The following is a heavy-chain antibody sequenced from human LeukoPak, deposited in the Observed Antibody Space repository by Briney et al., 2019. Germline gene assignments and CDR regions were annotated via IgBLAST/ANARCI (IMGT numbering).Heavy chain of an antibody. J-gene: IGHJ5*02. Sequence: SETLSFTCTVSGGSISSYCWSWIRKPPGKVLEWIGYNYYSWSTNYNPSLKSRVTISVDTSNNQFSLKLSSVTAADTAVYYCARALPYDILTGYHASWFDPWGQGTLVTVSS. CDR3: ARALPYDILTGYHASWFDP. CDR2: NYYSWST. CDR1: GGSISSYC. D-gene: IGHD3-9*01. V-gene: IGHV4-59*01.